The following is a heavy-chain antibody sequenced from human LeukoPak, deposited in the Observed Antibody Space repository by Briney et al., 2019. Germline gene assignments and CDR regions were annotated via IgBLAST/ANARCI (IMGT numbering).Heavy chain of an antibody. CDR3: ASSPRTWYFDY. CDR1: GGSISSGDYY. Sequence: PSETLSLTCTVSGGSISSGDYYWSWIRQPPGKGLEWIGYIYYSGSTYYNPSLKSRVTISVDTSKNQFSLKLSSVTAADTAVYYCASSPRTWYFDYWGQGTLVTVSS. CDR2: IYYSGST. J-gene: IGHJ4*02. D-gene: IGHD3-16*01. V-gene: IGHV4-30-4*01.